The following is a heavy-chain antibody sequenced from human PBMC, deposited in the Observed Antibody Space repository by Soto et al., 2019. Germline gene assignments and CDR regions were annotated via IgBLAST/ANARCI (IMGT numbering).Heavy chain of an antibody. CDR3: ARGRTTNTFDY. Sequence: EVQLVESGGGLVQPGGSLRLSCAASGFTFSSYDMHWVRQATGKGLEWVSAIGTAGDTYYPGSVKGRFTISRENAKNSLYLQMNSLRAGVTAVYYCARGRTTNTFDYWGQGTLVTVSS. CDR1: GFTFSSYD. J-gene: IGHJ4*02. CDR2: IGTAGDT. D-gene: IGHD1-1*01. V-gene: IGHV3-13*01.